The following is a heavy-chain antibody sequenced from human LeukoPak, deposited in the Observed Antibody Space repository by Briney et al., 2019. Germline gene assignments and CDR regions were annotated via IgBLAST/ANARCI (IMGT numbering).Heavy chain of an antibody. D-gene: IGHD6-13*01. V-gene: IGHV4-61*01. Sequence: SEPLSLTCTVSGGSVSSGSYYGSWIRQPPGKVVEWIGYIYYSGSTNYHPSLKSRVTISVDTSKNQFSLKLSSVTAADPAVYYCARAKGNSWYPYYFDYSGQRNLVTVSS. CDR2: IYYSGST. CDR1: GGSVSSGSYY. CDR3: ARAKGNSWYPYYFDY. J-gene: IGHJ4*02.